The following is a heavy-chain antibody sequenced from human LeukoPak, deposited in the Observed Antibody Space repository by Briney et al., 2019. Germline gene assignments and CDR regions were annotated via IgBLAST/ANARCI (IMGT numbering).Heavy chain of an antibody. D-gene: IGHD3-10*01. V-gene: IGHV1-69*13. CDR2: IIPIFGTA. CDR1: GGTFSSYA. Sequence: SVKVSCKASGGTFSSYAISWVRQAPGQGLEWMGGIIPIFGTANYAQKFQGRVTITADESTSTAYMELSSLRSEDTAVYYCARDGRGSITMVRGVIIRFGYWGQGTLVTVSS. CDR3: ARDGRGSITMVRGVIIRFGY. J-gene: IGHJ4*02.